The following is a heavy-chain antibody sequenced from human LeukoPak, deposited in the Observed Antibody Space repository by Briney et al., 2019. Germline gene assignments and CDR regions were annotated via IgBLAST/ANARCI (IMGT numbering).Heavy chain of an antibody. D-gene: IGHD4-17*01. CDR2: IKQDGSEK. J-gene: IGHJ6*03. Sequence: GGSLRLSCAASGFTFSSYWMSWVRQAPGKGLGWVANIKQDGSEKCYVDSVKGRFTISRDNAKNSLYLQMNSLRAEDTAVYYCARDINAGTDYGDYKSPYYYYFYYMDVWGKGTTVTVSS. V-gene: IGHV3-7*01. CDR1: GFTFSSYW. CDR3: ARDINAGTDYGDYKSPYYYYFYYMDV.